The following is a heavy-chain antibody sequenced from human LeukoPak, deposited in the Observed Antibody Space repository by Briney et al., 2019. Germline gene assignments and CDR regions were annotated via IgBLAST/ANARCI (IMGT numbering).Heavy chain of an antibody. CDR2: INPNSGGT. V-gene: IGHV1-2*06. D-gene: IGHD6-19*01. CDR3: ARDEWLLDAFDI. CDR1: GYIFTDYY. Sequence: ASVKVSCKASGYIFTDYYIHWVRQAPGQGLEWMGRINPNSGGTNYAQKFQGRVTMTRDTSISTAYMELSRPRSDDTAVYYCARDEWLLDAFDIWGQGTMVTVSS. J-gene: IGHJ3*02.